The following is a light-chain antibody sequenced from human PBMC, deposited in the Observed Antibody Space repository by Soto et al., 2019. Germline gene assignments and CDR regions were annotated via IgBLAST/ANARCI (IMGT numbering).Light chain of an antibody. Sequence: DIQLTQSPSFLSASVGDRVTITCRASHGISSYLGWYQQKPGKAPQLLMYDASNRATGIPARFSGSGSGTDFTLTISSLEPEDFAVYYCQQRSNLITFGQGTRLEIK. CDR1: HGISSY. CDR2: DAS. CDR3: QQRSNLIT. V-gene: IGKV1-9*01. J-gene: IGKJ5*01.